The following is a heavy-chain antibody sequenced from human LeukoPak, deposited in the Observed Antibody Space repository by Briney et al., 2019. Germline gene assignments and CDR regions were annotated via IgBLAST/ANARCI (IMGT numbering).Heavy chain of an antibody. CDR3: ARVPPVWGDPQPLVLYFDY. CDR2: ISYDGSNK. CDR1: GFTFSSYA. D-gene: IGHD7-27*01. Sequence: GRSLRPSCAASGFTFSSYAMHWVRQAPGKGLEWVAVISYDGSNKYYADSVKGRFTISRDNSKNTLYPQMNSLRAEDTAVYYCARVPPVWGDPQPLVLYFDYWGQGTLVTVSS. J-gene: IGHJ4*02. V-gene: IGHV3-30-3*01.